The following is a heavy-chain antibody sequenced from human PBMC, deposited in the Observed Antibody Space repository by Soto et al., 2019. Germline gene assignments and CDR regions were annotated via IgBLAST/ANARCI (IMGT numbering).Heavy chain of an antibody. CDR3: AKGRSIAVPEGS. CDR1: GFIFTNYG. J-gene: IGHJ5*02. CDR2: VSADNGYT. D-gene: IGHD6-19*01. V-gene: IGHV1-18*01. Sequence: QVQLVQSGPEMKKPGASVKVSCKGSGFIFTNYGFNWVRQAPGQGLEWGGWVSADNGYTRSAQKFQDRLIMTTDSSTNTAYMELRGLGPDDTALYYCAKGRSIAVPEGSWGQGTLVTVSS.